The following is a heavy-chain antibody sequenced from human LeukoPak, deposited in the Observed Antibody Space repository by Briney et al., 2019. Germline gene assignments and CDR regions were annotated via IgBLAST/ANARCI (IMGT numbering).Heavy chain of an antibody. CDR1: GGSISSYY. D-gene: IGHD2-2*01. CDR3: ARRVYCSSTSCYKSGNWFDP. V-gene: IGHV4-59*01. CDR2: IYYSGST. J-gene: IGHJ5*02. Sequence: SETLSLTCTVSGGSISSYYWSWIRQPPGRGLEWIGYIYYSGSTNYNPSLKSRVTISVDTSKNQFSLKLSSVTAADTAVYYCARRVYCSSTSCYKSGNWFDPWGQGTLVTVSS.